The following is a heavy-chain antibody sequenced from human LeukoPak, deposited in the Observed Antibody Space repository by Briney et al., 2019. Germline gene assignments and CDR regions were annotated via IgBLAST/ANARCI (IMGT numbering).Heavy chain of an antibody. CDR1: GFTFSSYW. J-gene: IGHJ4*02. D-gene: IGHD5-24*01. Sequence: PGGSLRLSCAASGFTFSSYWMHWVRQAPGKRLVWVSRINTGGSTTDYADSVKGRFTISRDNAKNTLYLQMNSLRAEDTAVYYCSRDLRGRDDYWGQGILVTVSS. CDR3: SRDLRGRDDY. CDR2: INTGGSTT. V-gene: IGHV3-74*01.